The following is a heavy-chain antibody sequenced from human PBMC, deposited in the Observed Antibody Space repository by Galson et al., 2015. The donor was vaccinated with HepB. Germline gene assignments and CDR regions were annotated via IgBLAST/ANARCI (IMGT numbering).Heavy chain of an antibody. J-gene: IGHJ3*02. CDR3: ARDRAYGGNSDAFDI. Sequence: SVKVSCKASGYTFTGYYMHWVRQAPGQGLEWMGWINPNSGGTNYAQNFQGRITMTRDTSISTAYMELSRLRSDDTAVYYCARDRAYGGNSDAFDIWGQGTMVTVSS. V-gene: IGHV1-2*02. CDR2: INPNSGGT. CDR1: GYTFTGYY. D-gene: IGHD4-23*01.